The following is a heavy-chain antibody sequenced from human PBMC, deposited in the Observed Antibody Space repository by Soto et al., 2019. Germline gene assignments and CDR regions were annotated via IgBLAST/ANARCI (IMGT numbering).Heavy chain of an antibody. CDR2: IIPILGIA. CDR1: GGTFSSYT. V-gene: IGHV1-69*02. Sequence: ASVKVSCKASGGTFSSYTISWVRQAPGQGLEWMGRIIPILGIANYAQKFQGRVTITADKSTSTAYMELSSLRSEDTAVYYCARVVGDTNGYNWFDPWGQGTLVTVSS. CDR3: ARVVGDTNGYNWFDP. J-gene: IGHJ5*02. D-gene: IGHD2-21*01.